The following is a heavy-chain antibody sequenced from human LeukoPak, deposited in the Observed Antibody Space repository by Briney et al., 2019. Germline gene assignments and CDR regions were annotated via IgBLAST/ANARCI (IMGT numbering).Heavy chain of an antibody. CDR3: AKDRAGGDGYYYYGMDV. CDR1: GFTFSSYA. V-gene: IGHV3-64*04. J-gene: IGHJ6*02. CDR2: ISSNGGST. Sequence: PGGSLRLSCSASGFTFSSYAMHWVRQAPGKGLEYVSAISSNGGSTYYADSVKGRFTISRDNSKNSLYLQMNSLRTEDTALYYCAKDRAGGDGYYYYGMDVWGQGTTVTVSS. D-gene: IGHD5-24*01.